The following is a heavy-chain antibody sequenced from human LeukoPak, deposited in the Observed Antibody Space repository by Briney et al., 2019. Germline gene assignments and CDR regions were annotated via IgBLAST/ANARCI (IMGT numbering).Heavy chain of an antibody. Sequence: GASVKVSCKASGYTFTSYGISWVRQAPGQGLEWMGWISAYNGNTNYAQKLQGSVTMTTDTSTSTAYVELRSLRSDDTAVYYCARSYGSGSPPWFDPWGQGTLVTVSS. CDR2: ISAYNGNT. CDR3: ARSYGSGSPPWFDP. D-gene: IGHD3-10*01. CDR1: GYTFTSYG. V-gene: IGHV1-18*04. J-gene: IGHJ5*02.